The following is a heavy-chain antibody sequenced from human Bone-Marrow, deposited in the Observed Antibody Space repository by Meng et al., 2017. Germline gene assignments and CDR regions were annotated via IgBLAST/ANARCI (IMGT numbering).Heavy chain of an antibody. J-gene: IGHJ6*02. Sequence: GESLKISCTASGFTFGDYAMSWFRQAPGKGLEWVGFIRSKAYGGTTEYAASVKGRFTISRDDSKSIAYLQMNSLKTEDTAAYYCTRERERAEAPEGYYYYYGMDVWGQGTTVTVSS. D-gene: IGHD5-24*01. CDR3: TRERERAEAPEGYYYYYGMDV. CDR1: GFTFGDYA. V-gene: IGHV3-49*03. CDR2: IRSKAYGGTT.